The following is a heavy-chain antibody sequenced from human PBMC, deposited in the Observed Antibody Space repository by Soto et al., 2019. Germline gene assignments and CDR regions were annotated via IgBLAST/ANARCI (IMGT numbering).Heavy chain of an antibody. CDR2: FSGGRGAM. J-gene: IGHJ4*02. CDR3: ARWNGFGDS. Sequence: QLLQSGGGLVQPGWALRLSCAVSGVSLGPYGVTWVRQPPEKGLEWVTGFSGGRGAMFYADSVRGRFTISRDSSTAYLQLNNLRPEDTAVYFCARWNGFGDSWGQGSLVTVS. V-gene: IGHV3-23*01. D-gene: IGHD1-1*01. CDR1: GVSLGPYG.